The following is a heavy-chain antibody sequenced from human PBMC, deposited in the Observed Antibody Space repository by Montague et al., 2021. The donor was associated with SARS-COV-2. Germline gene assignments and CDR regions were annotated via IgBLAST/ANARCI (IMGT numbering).Heavy chain of an antibody. Sequence: SETLSLTCTVSGDSISSTDHYWAWMRQPPGKGLEWIASIFYSGSTYYNPSLKSRVTISVDTSKNLFSLQLNSVTPADTSVYYCARHLRVGNRWNGFEVDYWGQGALVSVSS. CDR1: GDSISSTDHY. V-gene: IGHV4-39*01. D-gene: IGHD1-1*01. CDR3: ARHLRVGNRWNGFEVDY. J-gene: IGHJ4*02. CDR2: IFYSGST.